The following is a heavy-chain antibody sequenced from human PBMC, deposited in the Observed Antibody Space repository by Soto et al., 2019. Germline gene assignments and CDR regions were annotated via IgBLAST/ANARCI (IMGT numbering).Heavy chain of an antibody. D-gene: IGHD1-26*01. CDR2: INHSGST. Sequence: SETLALTCAVSGGSFSDYYWSWIRQPPGKGLEWIGEINHSGSTNYNPSLKSRVTISVDTSKNQFSLKLSSVTAADTAVYYCAVELGGAWYESQTTRTTSDDWGKETLVTVAS. V-gene: IGHV4-34*01. CDR1: GGSFSDYY. CDR3: AVELGGAWYESQTTRTTSDD. J-gene: IGHJ4*02.